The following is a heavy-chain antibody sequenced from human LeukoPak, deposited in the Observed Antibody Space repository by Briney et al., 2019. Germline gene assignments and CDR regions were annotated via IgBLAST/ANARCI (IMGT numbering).Heavy chain of an antibody. D-gene: IGHD4-11*01. J-gene: IGHJ5*02. Sequence: SETLSLTCTVSGGSISSYYWSWIRQPPGKGLEWIGYIYYSGSTNYNPSLKSRVTISVDTSKNQFSLKLSSVTAADTAVYYCARQTTGNWFDTWGQGTLVTVSS. V-gene: IGHV4-59*01. CDR2: IYYSGST. CDR3: ARQTTGNWFDT. CDR1: GGSISSYY.